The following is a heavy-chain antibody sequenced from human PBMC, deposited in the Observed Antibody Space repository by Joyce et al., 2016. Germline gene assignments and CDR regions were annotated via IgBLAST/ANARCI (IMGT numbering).Heavy chain of an antibody. CDR2: RKRDGDEK. J-gene: IGHJ4*02. V-gene: IGHV3-7*04. CDR3: ARDIRTSY. D-gene: IGHD1/OR15-1a*01. CDR1: GFSFSDIYW. Sequence: EVRLVESGGGLVQPGGSLRLSCEASGFSFSDIYWMTWVRQAQGKGLGWVANRKRDGDEKNYGDSVKGRFTISRDNAKNSLYLQMNSLRAEDTAVYYCARDIRTSYWGQGTLVTVSS.